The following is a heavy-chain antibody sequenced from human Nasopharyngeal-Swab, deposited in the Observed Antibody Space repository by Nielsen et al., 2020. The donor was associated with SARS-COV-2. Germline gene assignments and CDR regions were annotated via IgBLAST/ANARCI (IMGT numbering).Heavy chain of an antibody. Sequence: GESLKISCAASGFIFDNYEMNWVRQAPGTGLEWVSYISTSGATIHYADSVRGRFTISRDNAKKSLHLQMNSLRAEDTAVYYCARASRGWSWGQGTPVTVSS. CDR3: ARASRGWS. D-gene: IGHD6-19*01. V-gene: IGHV3-48*03. CDR2: ISTSGATI. J-gene: IGHJ5*02. CDR1: GFIFDNYE.